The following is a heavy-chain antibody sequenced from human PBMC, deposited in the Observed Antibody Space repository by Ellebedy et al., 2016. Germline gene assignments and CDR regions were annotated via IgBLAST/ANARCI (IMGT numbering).Heavy chain of an antibody. CDR3: ARALRGIVGATVFDY. J-gene: IGHJ4*02. CDR2: IYYSGST. D-gene: IGHD1-26*01. V-gene: IGHV4-39*01. CDR1: GGSFSGYY. Sequence: SETLSLTCAVYGGSFSGYYWGWIRQPPGKGLEWIGSIYYSGSTYYNPSLKSRVTISVDTSKNQFSLKLSSVTAADTAVYYCARALRGIVGATVFDYWGQGTLVTVSS.